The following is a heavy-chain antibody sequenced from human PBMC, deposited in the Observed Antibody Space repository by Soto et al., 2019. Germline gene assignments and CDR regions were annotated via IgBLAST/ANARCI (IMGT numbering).Heavy chain of an antibody. CDR2: FYYSGST. D-gene: IGHD3-22*01. J-gene: IGHJ4*02. CDR1: GGSISSYY. V-gene: IGHV4-59*01. Sequence: SETLSLTCTVSGGSISSYYWSWIRQPPGKGLEWIGYFYYSGSTNYNPSLKSRVIISEDTSKNQFSLKLSSVTDADTAVYYCARARGGYYDFWGQGTLVTVSS. CDR3: ARARGGYYDF.